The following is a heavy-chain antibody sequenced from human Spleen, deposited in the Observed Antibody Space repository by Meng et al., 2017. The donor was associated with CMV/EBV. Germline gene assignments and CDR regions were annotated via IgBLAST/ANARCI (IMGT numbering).Heavy chain of an antibody. V-gene: IGHV4-34*01. CDR3: ARGIECSSTSCTWDYYYYYGMDV. J-gene: IGHJ6*02. Sequence: SETLSLTCAVSGGSFSHYSWSWVRQPPGKGLEWNGEINHSRSTKYNPSLKSRVTISVDTSKNQFSLKLSSMIVADTAVYYCARGIECSSTSCTWDYYYYYGMDVWGQGTTVTVSS. CDR2: INHSRST. CDR1: GGSFSHYS. D-gene: IGHD2-2*01.